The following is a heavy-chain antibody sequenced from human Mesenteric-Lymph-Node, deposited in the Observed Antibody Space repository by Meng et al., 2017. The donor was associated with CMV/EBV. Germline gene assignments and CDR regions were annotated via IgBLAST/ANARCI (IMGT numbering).Heavy chain of an antibody. CDR3: EKQNSGYDSGGGDY. CDR2: MDGDSGNT. Sequence: KASGYSYTSYAVHWMRPATGQSVEWMGWMDGDSGNTKYSQEYQDRVTLTRNTSASTVYMELRSLSSEDTAVYYCEKQNSGYDSGGGDYWGQGTLVTVSS. J-gene: IGHJ4*02. D-gene: IGHD5-12*01. V-gene: IGHV1-3*01. CDR1: GYSYTSYA.